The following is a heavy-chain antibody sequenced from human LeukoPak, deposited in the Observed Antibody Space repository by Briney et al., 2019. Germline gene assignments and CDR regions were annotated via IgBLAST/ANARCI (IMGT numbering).Heavy chain of an antibody. V-gene: IGHV3-23*01. J-gene: IGHJ5*02. CDR1: GFTLSSFA. D-gene: IGHD3-10*01. CDR3: AKDFGGSGSMVRGVINWFDP. Sequence: GRCLCLSCAASGFTLSSFAMSWVRQAPGRGVAWVSGISGSGGSTDYANSVKGRFTISRDNSKNTLYLQMNSLRAEDTAVYYCAKDFGGSGSMVRGVINWFDPWGQGTLVTVSS. CDR2: ISGSGGST.